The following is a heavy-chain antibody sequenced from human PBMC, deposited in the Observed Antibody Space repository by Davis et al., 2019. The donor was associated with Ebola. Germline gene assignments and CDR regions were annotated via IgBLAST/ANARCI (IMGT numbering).Heavy chain of an antibody. Sequence: SETLSLTCTVSGGSISSYYWSWIRQPPGKGLEWIGYIYYSGSTNYNPSLKSRVTISVDTSKNQFSLKLSSVTAADTAVYYCARRGLGYDILTGYSHYYGMDVWGQGTTVTVPS. V-gene: IGHV4-59*08. CDR3: ARRGLGYDILTGYSHYYGMDV. J-gene: IGHJ6*02. CDR1: GGSISSYY. CDR2: IYYSGST. D-gene: IGHD3-9*01.